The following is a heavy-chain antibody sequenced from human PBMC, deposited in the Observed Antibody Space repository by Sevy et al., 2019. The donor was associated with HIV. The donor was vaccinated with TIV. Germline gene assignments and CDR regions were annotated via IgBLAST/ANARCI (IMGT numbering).Heavy chain of an antibody. CDR2: IFKSGDVT. CDR1: GFTLRTYA. J-gene: IGHJ3*02. V-gene: IGHV3-23*01. D-gene: IGHD3-22*01. CDR3: AGARYDSSGSFDAFDI. Sequence: GGSLRLSCVASGFTLRTYAMNWVRQAPGKGLKWVSTIFKSGDVTYYADSVKGRFTIASDNSKNTVYLHMNSLRAEDTALYFCAGARYDSSGSFDAFDIWGQGTMVTVSS.